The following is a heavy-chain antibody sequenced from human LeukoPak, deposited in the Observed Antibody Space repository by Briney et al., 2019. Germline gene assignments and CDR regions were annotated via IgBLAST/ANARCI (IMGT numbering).Heavy chain of an antibody. CDR2: INHSGST. V-gene: IGHV4-34*01. CDR1: GGSFSGYY. Sequence: SETLSLTCAVYGGSFSGYYWSWIRQPPGKGLEWIGEINHSGSTNYNPSLKSRVTISVDTSEDQFSLKLSSVTAADTAVYYCARAYSGIVVVPAARTRWDYWGQGTLVTVSS. D-gene: IGHD2-2*01. J-gene: IGHJ4*02. CDR3: ARAYSGIVVVPAARTRWDY.